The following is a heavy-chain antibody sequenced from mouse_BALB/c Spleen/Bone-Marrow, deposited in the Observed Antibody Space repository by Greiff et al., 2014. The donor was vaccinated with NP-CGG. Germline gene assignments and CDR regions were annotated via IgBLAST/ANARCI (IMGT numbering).Heavy chain of an antibody. Sequence: VKLQESGAELVKPGASVKMSCKASGYTFTSYWMHWVKQRPGQGLEWIGTIDPSDSYTSYNQKFKGKATLTVDTSSSTAYMQLSSLTPEDSAVYYCTRMWAYWGQGTLVTVSA. CDR1: GYTFTSYW. CDR3: TRMWAY. CDR2: IDPSDSYT. J-gene: IGHJ3*01. V-gene: IGHV1S127*01.